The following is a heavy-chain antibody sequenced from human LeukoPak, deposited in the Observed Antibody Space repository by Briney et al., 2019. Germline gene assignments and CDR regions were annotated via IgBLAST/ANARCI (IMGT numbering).Heavy chain of an antibody. J-gene: IGHJ2*01. D-gene: IGHD2-21*01. CDR3: ARDPRIQVPVVNLGAWYFDL. Sequence: GGSLRLSCAVSGFTFSHYSMNWVRQAPGKGLEWVSYISSRSSTIYYGDSVKGRFTISRDNAKNSLYLQMNNLRDEDTAVYYCARDPRIQVPVVNLGAWYFDLWGRGTLIAVSP. V-gene: IGHV3-48*02. CDR1: GFTFSHYS. CDR2: ISSRSSTI.